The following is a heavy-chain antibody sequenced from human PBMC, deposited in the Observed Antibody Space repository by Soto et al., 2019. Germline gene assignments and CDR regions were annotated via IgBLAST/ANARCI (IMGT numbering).Heavy chain of an antibody. CDR3: ARDSLAAAVYYYYGMDV. CDR2: IWYDGSNK. D-gene: IGHD6-13*01. J-gene: IGHJ6*02. CDR1: GFTFSSYG. Sequence: QVQLVESGGGVVQPGRSLRLSCAASGFTFSSYGMHWVRQAPGKGLEWVAVIWYDGSNKYYADSVKGRFTISRDNSKNTLYLQMNSLRAEDTAVYYCARDSLAAAVYYYYGMDVWGQGTKVTVSS. V-gene: IGHV3-33*01.